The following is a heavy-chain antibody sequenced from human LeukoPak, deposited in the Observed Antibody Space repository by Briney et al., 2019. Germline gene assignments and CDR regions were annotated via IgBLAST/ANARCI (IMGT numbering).Heavy chain of an antibody. D-gene: IGHD4/OR15-4a*01. Sequence: GGSLRVSRADCGFTFNSYSKKLVGQAPGKGLEWVSSISSSSSYIYYADSVKGRFTISRDNAKDSLYLQMNSLRAEDTAVYYYARDELVPGCFDIWGQGTMVTVSS. CDR3: ARDELVPGCFDI. CDR1: GFTFNSYS. V-gene: IGHV3-21*01. CDR2: ISSSSSYI. J-gene: IGHJ3*02.